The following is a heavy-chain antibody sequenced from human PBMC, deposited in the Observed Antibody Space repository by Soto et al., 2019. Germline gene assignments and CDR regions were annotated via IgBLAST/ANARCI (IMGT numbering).Heavy chain of an antibody. CDR3: AKVDEADIDCISTSCYVGWFDP. CDR1: GYTFTSYG. Sequence: ASVKVSCKASGYTFTSYGISWVRQAPGQGLEWMGWISTYNGNTKYAQKLQGRVTMTTDTSTSTAYMQMNSLRAEDTAIYYCAKVDEADIDCISTSCYVGWFDPWGQGTLVTVSS. J-gene: IGHJ5*02. D-gene: IGHD2-2*01. V-gene: IGHV1-18*01. CDR2: ISTYNGNT.